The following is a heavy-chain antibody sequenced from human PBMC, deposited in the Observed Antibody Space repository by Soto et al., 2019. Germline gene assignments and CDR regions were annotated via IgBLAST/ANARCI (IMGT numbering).Heavy chain of an antibody. V-gene: IGHV4-28*03. CDR3: ARATTVAHFDD. CDR2: IYYSGST. D-gene: IGHD4-17*01. J-gene: IGHJ4*02. Sequence: PSETLSLTCAVSGYSISSSNWWGWIRQPPGKGLEWIGYIYYSGSTYYNPSLKSRVTISVDTSKNQFSLKLSSVTAADTAVYYCARATTVAHFDDWGQGTLVTVSS. CDR1: GYSISSSNW.